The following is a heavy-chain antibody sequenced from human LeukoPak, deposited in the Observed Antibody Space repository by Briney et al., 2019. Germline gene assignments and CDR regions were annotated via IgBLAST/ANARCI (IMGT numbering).Heavy chain of an antibody. D-gene: IGHD2-2*01. Sequence: SETLSLTCGVQGESISGYYWSWIRQPPGKGLEWIGEISHSGITNYSPSLQSRVTISVDTSRNQFSLKLSSVTAADTAVYYCARGRYCSSTSCLALDYWGQGTLVTVSS. J-gene: IGHJ4*02. V-gene: IGHV4-34*01. CDR2: ISHSGIT. CDR1: GESISGYY. CDR3: ARGRYCSSTSCLALDY.